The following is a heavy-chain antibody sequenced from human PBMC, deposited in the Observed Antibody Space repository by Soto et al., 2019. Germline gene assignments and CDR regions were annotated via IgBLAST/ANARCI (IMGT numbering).Heavy chain of an antibody. Sequence: ASVKVSCKASGYIFTSYYIHWVRQAPGQGLEWMGWINPFDGSRMFAQSFQGRVTMTRDTSTSTVYLEVSSLRSEDTAVYYCSRVDPGETSPFDHWG. D-gene: IGHD3-10*01. CDR1: GYIFTSYY. CDR3: SRVDPGETSPFDH. CDR2: INPFDGSR. V-gene: IGHV1-46*03. J-gene: IGHJ4*01.